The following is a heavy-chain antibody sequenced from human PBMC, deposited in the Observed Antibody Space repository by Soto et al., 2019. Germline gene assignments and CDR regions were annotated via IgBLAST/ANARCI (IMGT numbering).Heavy chain of an antibody. Sequence: XGPTLVNTTQSLALTCTLSGFSFTTAGVAVGWIRQTPGGALEWLTLIYYNDDRRFSPSLKTRLTITGDTSKNQVVLSLTNVDPGDTATYFCAHSDGGYEIIYFDFWGQGNPVTVSS. V-gene: IGHV2-5*01. CDR2: IYYNDDR. CDR1: GFSFTTAGVA. J-gene: IGHJ4*02. CDR3: AHSDGGYEIIYFDF. D-gene: IGHD5-12*01.